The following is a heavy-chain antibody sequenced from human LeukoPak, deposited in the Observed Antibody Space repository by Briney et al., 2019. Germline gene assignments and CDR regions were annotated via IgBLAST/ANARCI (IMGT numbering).Heavy chain of an antibody. V-gene: IGHV4-39*01. CDR1: GGSISSSSHY. CDR2: MFYSGSS. Sequence: SETLSLTCTVSGGSISSSSHYWDWIRQPPGKGLEWIGTMFYSGSSFFNPSLKNRVTISIDTSKNQFSLNLNSVTAADTGVYYCASAFLYGDTWENTFDYWGQGILVTVSS. J-gene: IGHJ4*02. CDR3: ASAFLYGDTWENTFDY. D-gene: IGHD1-26*01.